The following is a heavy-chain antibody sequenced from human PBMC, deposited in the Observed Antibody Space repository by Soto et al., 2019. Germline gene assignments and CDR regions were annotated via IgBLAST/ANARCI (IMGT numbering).Heavy chain of an antibody. D-gene: IGHD2-2*01. J-gene: IGHJ4*02. V-gene: IGHV3-30-3*01. CDR2: ISYDGSNK. Sequence: GGSLRLSCTASGITFSNYAMSWVRQAPGKGLEWVAVISYDGSNKYYADSVKGRFTISRDNSKNTLYLQMNSLRADDTAVYYCARGPSSLTRFDYWGQGTLVTVSS. CDR1: GITFSNYA. CDR3: ARGPSSLTRFDY.